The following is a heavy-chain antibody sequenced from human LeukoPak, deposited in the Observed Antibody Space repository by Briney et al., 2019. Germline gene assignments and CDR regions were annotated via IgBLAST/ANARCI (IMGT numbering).Heavy chain of an antibody. CDR2: IVVGSGNT. V-gene: IGHV1-58*01. Sequence: SVKVSCKDSGFTFTSSAVQWVRQARGQRLEWIGWIVVGSGNTNYAQKFQERVTITRDMSTSTAYMELSSLRSEDTAVYYCAADLAVAGTGDYWGQGTLVTVSS. CDR3: AADLAVAGTGDY. CDR1: GFTFTSSA. D-gene: IGHD6-19*01. J-gene: IGHJ4*02.